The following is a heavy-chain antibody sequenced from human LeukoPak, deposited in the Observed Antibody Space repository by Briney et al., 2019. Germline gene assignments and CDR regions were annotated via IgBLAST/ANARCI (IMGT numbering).Heavy chain of an antibody. D-gene: IGHD3/OR15-3a*01. Sequence: SEALSLTCVVSGGSLHRSFWTWVRQPPGKGLEWIGRIYSSGTTDYSPSLKSRLTISIDTSKNQFSLRLASVTAADTAVYYCGRRPAVDGPIDNWGQGILVAVSS. CDR1: GGSLHRSF. V-gene: IGHV4-59*01. J-gene: IGHJ4*02. CDR3: GRRPAVDGPIDN. CDR2: IYSSGTT.